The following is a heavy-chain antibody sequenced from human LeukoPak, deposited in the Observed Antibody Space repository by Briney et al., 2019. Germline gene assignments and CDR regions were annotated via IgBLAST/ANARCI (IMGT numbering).Heavy chain of an antibody. CDR2: ISGSGLST. V-gene: IGHV3-23*01. CDR3: AKAKGSGYAPTAIDY. J-gene: IGHJ4*02. Sequence: GGSLRLSCAASGFTFSSYWMHWVRQAPGKGLEWVSAISGSGLSTYYADSVKGRFSISRDNSKNTLYLQMNSLRAEDTAVYYCAKAKGSGYAPTAIDYWGQGTLVTVSS. D-gene: IGHD5-12*01. CDR1: GFTFSSYW.